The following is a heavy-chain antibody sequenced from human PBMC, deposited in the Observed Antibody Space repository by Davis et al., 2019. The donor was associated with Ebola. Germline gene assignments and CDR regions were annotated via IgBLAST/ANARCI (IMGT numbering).Heavy chain of an antibody. CDR1: GGSISSSY. Sequence: SETLSLTCTVSGGSISSSYWSWIRQPPGQGLAWIGYIYYSGSTNYNPSLKSRVTISVDTSKNQFSLKLSSVTAADTAVYYCARTGWFGELVGYYYGMDVWGQGTTVTVSS. CDR3: ARTGWFGELVGYYYGMDV. D-gene: IGHD3-10*01. CDR2: IYYSGST. V-gene: IGHV4-59*08. J-gene: IGHJ6*02.